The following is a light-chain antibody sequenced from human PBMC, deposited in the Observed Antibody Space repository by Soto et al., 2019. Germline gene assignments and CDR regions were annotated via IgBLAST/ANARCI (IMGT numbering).Light chain of an antibody. Sequence: EIVLTQSPGTLSLFPGERATLSCRAISSVSYSLAWYQQKPGQAPRLLIYDGSTRGTGIPARFSGPGSGTEFTLLISSLQPEDFAFCYCQQRRDWPCTFGQGTRVEIE. CDR1: SSVSYS. CDR2: DGS. CDR3: QQRRDWPCT. V-gene: IGKV3-11*01. J-gene: IGKJ1*01.